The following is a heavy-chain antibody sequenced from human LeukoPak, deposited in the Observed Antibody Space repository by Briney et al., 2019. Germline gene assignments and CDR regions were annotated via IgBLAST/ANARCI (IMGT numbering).Heavy chain of an antibody. CDR3: ARSMVRGVGFDY. V-gene: IGHV3-21*01. CDR2: ISSSSSYI. CDR1: GFTFSSYS. J-gene: IGHJ4*02. D-gene: IGHD3-10*01. Sequence: GGSLRLSCAASGFTFSSYSMNWVRQAPGKGLEWVSSISSSSSYIYYADSVKGRFTISRDNAKNSLYLQMNSLRAEDTAVYYCARSMVRGVGFDYWGQGTLVTVS.